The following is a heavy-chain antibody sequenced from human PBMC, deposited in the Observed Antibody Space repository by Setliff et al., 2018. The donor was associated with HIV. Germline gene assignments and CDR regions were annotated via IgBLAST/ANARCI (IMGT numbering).Heavy chain of an antibody. CDR3: NIYYYYYMDV. J-gene: IGHJ6*03. V-gene: IGHV4-34*01. Sequence: SETLSLTCAVYGGSFSGYYWSWIRQPPGKGLEWIGEINHSGSTNYKPSLKSRVTISVDTSKNQFSLKLSSVTAADTAVYYCNIYYYYYMDVWGKGTTVTVSS. CDR1: GGSFSGYY. CDR2: INHSGST.